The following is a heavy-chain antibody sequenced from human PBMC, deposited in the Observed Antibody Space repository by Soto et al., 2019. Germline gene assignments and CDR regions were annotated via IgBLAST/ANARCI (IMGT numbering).Heavy chain of an antibody. CDR1: GFTFNNYA. V-gene: IGHV3-23*01. Sequence: EVQLLDSGGGVVQPGGSLRLSCAASGFTFNNYAMNWVRQAPGKGLEWVATISGTGGSTYYADSVKGRFTISRDNSKNTLYLQMNSLRVEDTAVYYCAKDRLGANFDYWGQGTPVSVSS. J-gene: IGHJ4*02. D-gene: IGHD1-26*01. CDR2: ISGTGGST. CDR3: AKDRLGANFDY.